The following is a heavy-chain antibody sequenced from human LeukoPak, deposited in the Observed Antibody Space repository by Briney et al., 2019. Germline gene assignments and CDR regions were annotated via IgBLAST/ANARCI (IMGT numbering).Heavy chain of an antibody. CDR3: ARTPYGANSCADY. V-gene: IGHV4-30-2*01. J-gene: IGHJ4*02. CDR1: GASISSGGYY. Sequence: SQTLSLTCTVSGASISSGGYYWSWIRQPPGKGLEWIGYISHSGSTYYNPSLKSRVTISIDASKNQFSLKLSSVTAADTAVYFCARTPYGANSCADYWGQGSLVTVSS. D-gene: IGHD4-23*01. CDR2: ISHSGST.